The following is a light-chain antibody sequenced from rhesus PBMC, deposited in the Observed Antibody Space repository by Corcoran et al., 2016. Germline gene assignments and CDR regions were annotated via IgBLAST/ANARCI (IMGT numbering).Light chain of an antibody. CDR1: QGISRY. J-gene: IGKJ1*01. CDR2: AAA. V-gene: IGKV1-28*01. Sequence: DIQMTQSPSSLSASVGDTVTITCRASQGISRYLNWYQQKPGKAPKLLIFAAASLESGVPSRFSGSGYGTEFTLTISSLQPEDFAAYYCLQHNSYPRTFGQGTKVEIK. CDR3: LQHNSYPRT.